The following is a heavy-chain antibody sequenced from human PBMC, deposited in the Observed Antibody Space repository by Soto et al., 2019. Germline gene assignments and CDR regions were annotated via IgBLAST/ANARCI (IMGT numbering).Heavy chain of an antibody. CDR1: GFTFSSYS. CDR2: ISSSSSYI. D-gene: IGHD3-10*01. CDR3: ARGLGGSGTQIDY. Sequence: GGSLRLSCAASGFTFSSYSMNWVRQAPGKGLEWVSSISSSSSYIYYADSVKGRFTISRDNAKNSLYLQMNSLRAEDTAVYYCARGLGGSGTQIDYWGQGTLGTVAA. J-gene: IGHJ4*02. V-gene: IGHV3-21*01.